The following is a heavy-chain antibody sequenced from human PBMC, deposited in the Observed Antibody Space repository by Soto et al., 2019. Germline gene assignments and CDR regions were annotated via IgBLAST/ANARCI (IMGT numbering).Heavy chain of an antibody. D-gene: IGHD3-22*01. Sequence: GGSLRLSCAASGFTFSSYAMSWVRQAPGKGLEWVSAISGTGGSTYYADSVKGRFTISRDNSRNTLYLQMNSLRAEDTSIYYCAKDSAKFYYDSSGYPLDNWGQGTLVTVSS. V-gene: IGHV3-23*01. CDR1: GFTFSSYA. J-gene: IGHJ4*02. CDR2: ISGTGGST. CDR3: AKDSAKFYYDSSGYPLDN.